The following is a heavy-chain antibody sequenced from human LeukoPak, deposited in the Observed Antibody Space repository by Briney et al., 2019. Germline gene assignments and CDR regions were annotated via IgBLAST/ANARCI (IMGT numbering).Heavy chain of an antibody. D-gene: IGHD3-22*01. V-gene: IGHV4-39*01. Sequence: SATLSLTCTVSGGSISSSSYYWGWICQPPGKGLEWIGSIYYSGSTYYNPSLKSRVTISVDTSKNQFSLNLSSVTAADTAVYYCASLYYDSSGYYQICYFDYWGQGTLVTVSS. CDR2: IYYSGST. CDR1: GGSISSSSYY. J-gene: IGHJ4*02. CDR3: ASLYYDSSGYYQICYFDY.